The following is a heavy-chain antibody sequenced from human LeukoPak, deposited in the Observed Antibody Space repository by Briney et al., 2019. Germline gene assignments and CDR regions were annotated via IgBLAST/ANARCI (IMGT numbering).Heavy chain of an antibody. CDR1: GFTFSSYS. CDR2: ISSSSSII. CDR3: AASSGDYVDY. J-gene: IGHJ4*02. D-gene: IGHD4-17*01. Sequence: GGSLRLSCAASGFTFSSYSMNWVRQAPGKGLEWVSYISSSSSIIYYADSVKGRFTISRDNAKNSLYLQMNSLRDKDTAVYYCAASSGDYVDYWGQGTLVTVSS. V-gene: IGHV3-48*02.